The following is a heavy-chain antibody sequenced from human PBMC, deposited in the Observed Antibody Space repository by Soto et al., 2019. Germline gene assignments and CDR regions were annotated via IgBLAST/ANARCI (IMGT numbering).Heavy chain of an antibody. CDR2: IYHSGST. CDR3: ARDFGAFDY. CDR1: GGSIRSGGYS. Sequence: SETLSLTCAVSGGSIRSGGYSWSWIRQPPGKGLEWIGYIYHSGSTYYNPSLKSRVTISVDRSKNQFSLKLSSVTAADTAVYYCARDFGAFDYWGQGTLVTVSS. D-gene: IGHD3-10*01. V-gene: IGHV4-30-2*01. J-gene: IGHJ4*02.